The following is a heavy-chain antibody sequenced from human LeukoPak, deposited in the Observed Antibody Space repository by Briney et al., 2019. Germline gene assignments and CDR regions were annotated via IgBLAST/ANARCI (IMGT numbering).Heavy chain of an antibody. J-gene: IGHJ4*02. Sequence: SVKVSCKASGGTFSSYAISWVRQAPGQGLEWMGGIIPIFGTANYAQKFQGRVTLATDTSTSTAYMELRSLRSDDTAVYYCARDPYDSSGYYYGGLDYWGQGTLVTVSS. D-gene: IGHD3-22*01. CDR2: IIPIFGTA. V-gene: IGHV1-69*05. CDR1: GGTFSSYA. CDR3: ARDPYDSSGYYYGGLDY.